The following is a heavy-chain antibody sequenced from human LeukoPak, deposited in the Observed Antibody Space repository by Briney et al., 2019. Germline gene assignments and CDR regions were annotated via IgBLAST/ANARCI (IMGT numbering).Heavy chain of an antibody. CDR1: GGSISSYY. V-gene: IGHV4-59*01. CDR2: IYYSGST. D-gene: IGHD3-10*01. J-gene: IGHJ6*02. CDR3: ARGGMVRGVIAYYYYGMDV. Sequence: PSETLSLTCTVSGGSISSYYWSWIRQPPGKGLEWIGYIYYSGSTNYNPSLKSRVTISVDTSKNQFSLKLSSVTAADTAVYYCARGGMVRGVIAYYYYGMDVWGQGTTVTVSS.